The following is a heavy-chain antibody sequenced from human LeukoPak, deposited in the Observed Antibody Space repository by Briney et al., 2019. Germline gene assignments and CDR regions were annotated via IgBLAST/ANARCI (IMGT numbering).Heavy chain of an antibody. CDR2: IYPGDSDT. D-gene: IGHD3-22*01. CDR1: GYSFTCYW. CDR3: ARSSDSSGYYDYFDY. Sequence: GESLKISCNVSGYSFTCYWIGWVRQMPGKGLEWMAIIYPGDSDTRYSPSLQGQVTISADKSISTAYLQWSSLKASDTAMYYCARSSDSSGYYDYFDYWGQGTLVTVSS. J-gene: IGHJ4*02. V-gene: IGHV5-51*01.